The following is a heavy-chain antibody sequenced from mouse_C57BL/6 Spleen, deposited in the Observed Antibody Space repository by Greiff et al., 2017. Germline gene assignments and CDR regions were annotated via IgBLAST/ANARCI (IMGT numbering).Heavy chain of an antibody. J-gene: IGHJ4*01. CDR2: IWGDGST. D-gene: IGHD1-1*01. V-gene: IGHV2-3*01. Sequence: VQRVESGPGLVAPSQSLSITCTVSGFSLTSYGVSWVRQPPGKGLEWLVVIWGDGSTNYHAALVSRLCISKDNSKSHVFLKLNSLQTDDTATYYCAKHYYGSSYRAMDYWGQGTSVTVSS. CDR3: AKHYYGSSYRAMDY. CDR1: GFSLTSYG.